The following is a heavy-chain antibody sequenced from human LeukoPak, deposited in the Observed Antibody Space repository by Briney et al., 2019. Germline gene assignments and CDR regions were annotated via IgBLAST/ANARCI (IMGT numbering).Heavy chain of an antibody. CDR1: GYTFTGYY. CDR3: ARARVIVGAFGAFDI. V-gene: IGHV1-2*02. D-gene: IGHD1-26*01. Sequence: ASVKVSCKASGYTFTGYYMHWVRQAPGQGLEWMGWINPNSGGTNYAQKFQGRVTMTRDTSISTAYMELSRLRSDATAVYYCARARVIVGAFGAFDIWGQGTMVTVSS. J-gene: IGHJ3*02. CDR2: INPNSGGT.